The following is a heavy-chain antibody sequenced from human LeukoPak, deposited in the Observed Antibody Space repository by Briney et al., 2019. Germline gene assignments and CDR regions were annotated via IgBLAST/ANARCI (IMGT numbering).Heavy chain of an antibody. CDR2: INTKTGKP. Sequence: ASVKVSCKASGYSFTSYSMNWVRQAPGQGLEWMGWINTKTGKPTYAQGFTGRFVFSSDTSVSTAYLQISSLKAEDTAVYYCATAAMVSTYSWFDPWGQGTLVTVSS. J-gene: IGHJ5*02. CDR3: ATAAMVSTYSWFDP. CDR1: GYSFTSYS. D-gene: IGHD5-18*01. V-gene: IGHV7-4-1*02.